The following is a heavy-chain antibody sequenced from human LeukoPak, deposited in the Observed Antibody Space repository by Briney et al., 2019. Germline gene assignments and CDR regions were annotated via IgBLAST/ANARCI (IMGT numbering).Heavy chain of an antibody. Sequence: PGGSLSLSCAVSGFTVSSNYVSWVRQAPGKGLEWVSVIYSGGSTYYADSEKGRFTIPRDNSKNTVYLQMNSLRAEDTAVYYCARGEDIWGQGTMVTVSS. CDR3: ARGEDI. CDR2: IYSGGST. J-gene: IGHJ3*02. CDR1: GFTVSSNY. V-gene: IGHV3-53*01.